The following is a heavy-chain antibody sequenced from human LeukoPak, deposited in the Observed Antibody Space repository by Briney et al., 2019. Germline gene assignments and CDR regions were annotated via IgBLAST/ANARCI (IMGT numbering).Heavy chain of an antibody. V-gene: IGHV3-23*01. J-gene: IGHJ6*02. D-gene: IGHD6-6*01. CDR3: AKVSSSDYYYGMDV. CDR1: GFTLSSYA. CDR2: ISGSGGST. Sequence: GGSLRLSCAASGFTLSSYAMSWVRQAPGKGLEWVSAISGSGGSTYYADSVKGRFTISRDNSKNTLYLQMNSLRAEDTAVYYCAKVSSSDYYYGMDVWGQGTTVTVPS.